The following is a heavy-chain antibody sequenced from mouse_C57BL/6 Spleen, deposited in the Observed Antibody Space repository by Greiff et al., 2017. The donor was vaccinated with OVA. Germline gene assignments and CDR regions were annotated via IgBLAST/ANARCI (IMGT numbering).Heavy chain of an antibody. CDR3: ARDGRIYYAMDY. V-gene: IGHV3-6*01. J-gene: IGHJ4*01. CDR2: ISYDGSN. CDR1: GYSITSGYY. Sequence: EVQLQQSGPGLVKPSQSLSLTCSVTGYSITSGYYWNWIRQFPGNKLEWMGYISYDGSNNYNPSLKNRISITRDTSKNQFFLKLNSVTTEDTATYYCARDGRIYYAMDYWGQGTSVTVSS.